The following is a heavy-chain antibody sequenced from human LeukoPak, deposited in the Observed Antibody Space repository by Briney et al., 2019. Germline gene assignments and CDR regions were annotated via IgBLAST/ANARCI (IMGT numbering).Heavy chain of an antibody. J-gene: IGHJ4*02. CDR3: ARDLRLVRGVINRPYYFDY. V-gene: IGHV1-18*01. CDR1: GYTFTSYG. CDR2: ISAYNGNT. Sequence: ASVKVSCKASGYTFTSYGISWVRQAPGQGLEWMGWISAYNGNTNYAQKLQGRVTITTDTSTSTAYMELRSLRSDDTAVYYCARDLRLVRGVINRPYYFDYWGQGTLVTVSS. D-gene: IGHD3-10*01.